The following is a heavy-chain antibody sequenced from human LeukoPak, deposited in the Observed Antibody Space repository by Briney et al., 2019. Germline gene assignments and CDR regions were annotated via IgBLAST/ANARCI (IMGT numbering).Heavy chain of an antibody. CDR2: ISGGGDTT. Sequence: GSLRPSCAASGFTFSNNGMSWVRQSPGRGLEWVSGISGGGDTTYYAESVKGRFTISRDNSKNTLFLQMNSLTAEDTAVYYCAKTNGYYDYWGQETLVAVSS. J-gene: IGHJ4*02. CDR3: AKTNGYYDY. CDR1: GFTFSNNG. D-gene: IGHD3-22*01. V-gene: IGHV3-23*01.